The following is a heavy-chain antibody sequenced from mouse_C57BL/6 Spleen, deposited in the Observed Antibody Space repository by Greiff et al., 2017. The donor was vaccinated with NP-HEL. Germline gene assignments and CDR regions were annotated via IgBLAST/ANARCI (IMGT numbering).Heavy chain of an antibody. D-gene: IGHD2-4*01. CDR1: GYTFTSYW. CDR3: TRPYDYDEGDVDAWFAY. Sequence: EVQLQQSGTVLARPGASVKMSCKTSGYTFTSYWMHWVKQRPGQGLEWIGAIYPGNSDTSYNQKFKGKAKLTAVTSASTAYMELSSLTNDDSAVYYSTRPYDYDEGDVDAWFAYWGQGTLVTVPA. J-gene: IGHJ3*01. CDR2: IYPGNSDT. V-gene: IGHV1-5*01.